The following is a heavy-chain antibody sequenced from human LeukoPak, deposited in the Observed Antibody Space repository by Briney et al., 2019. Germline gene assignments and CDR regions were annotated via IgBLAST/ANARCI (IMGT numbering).Heavy chain of an antibody. CDR2: IWYDGSNK. CDR1: GFTFSSYG. CDR3: ARESGRCGGDCHIDY. Sequence: GRSLRLSCAASGFTFSSYGMHWVRQAPGKGLEWVAVIWYDGSNKYYADSVKGRFTISRDNSKNTLYLLMNSLRAEDTAVYYCARESGRCGGDCHIDYWGQGTLVTVSS. V-gene: IGHV3-33*01. J-gene: IGHJ4*02. D-gene: IGHD2-21*02.